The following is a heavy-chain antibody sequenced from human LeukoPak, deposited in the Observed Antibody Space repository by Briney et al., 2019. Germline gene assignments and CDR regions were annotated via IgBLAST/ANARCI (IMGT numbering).Heavy chain of an antibody. CDR1: GFTFSSYE. D-gene: IGHD3-10*01. J-gene: IGHJ4*02. V-gene: IGHV3-48*03. CDR3: ARGPGKASFDY. CDR2: ISSSGSTI. Sequence: GGSLRLSCAASGFTFSSYEMNWVRQAPGKGLEWISYISSSGSTIYYADSVKGRFTISRDKSNNTLYLQMNSLRAEDTAVYYCARGPGKASFDYWGQGTLVTVSS.